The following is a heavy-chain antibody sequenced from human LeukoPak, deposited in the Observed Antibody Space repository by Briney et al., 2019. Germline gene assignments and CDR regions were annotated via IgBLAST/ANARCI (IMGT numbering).Heavy chain of an antibody. D-gene: IGHD3-10*01. Sequence: PSETLSLTCTVSGGSISSSSYYWGWIRQPPGKGLEWIGSIYYSGSTYYNPSLKSRVTISVDTSKNQFSLKLSSVTAADTAVYYCARDLMVRGVIHTYNWFDPWGQGTLVTVSS. CDR2: IYYSGST. V-gene: IGHV4-39*07. J-gene: IGHJ5*02. CDR3: ARDLMVRGVIHTYNWFDP. CDR1: GGSISSSSYY.